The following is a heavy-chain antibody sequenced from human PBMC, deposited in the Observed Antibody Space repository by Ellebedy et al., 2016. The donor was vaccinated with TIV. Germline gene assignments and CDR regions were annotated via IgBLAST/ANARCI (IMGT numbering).Heavy chain of an antibody. D-gene: IGHD5-18*01. CDR1: GFTFSNYA. J-gene: IGHJ5*02. Sequence: GGSLRLSCAASGFTFSNYAMSWVRRSPGKGLDWVSLISGSGEYTYYADSVKGRLTISRDNSMDTLYLQMNSLGVGDTAVYYCARGGRVLQLWPLYNWFDPWGQGTLVTVSS. CDR3: ARGGRVLQLWPLYNWFDP. V-gene: IGHV3-23*01. CDR2: ISGSGEYT.